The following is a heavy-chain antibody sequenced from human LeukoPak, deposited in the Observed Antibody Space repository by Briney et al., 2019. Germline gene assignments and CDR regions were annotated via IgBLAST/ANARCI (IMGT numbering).Heavy chain of an antibody. CDR3: AKGLWSSSWHGLDYYTDV. CDR2: ISWNSGSI. Sequence: GRSLRLSCAASGFTFDDYAMHWVRHAPGKGLEWVSGISWNSGSIGYADSVKGRFTISRDNAKNSLYLQMNSLGAEDTALYYCAKGLWSSSWHGLDYYTDVWGKGTTVTVSS. V-gene: IGHV3-9*01. CDR1: GFTFDDYA. J-gene: IGHJ6*03. D-gene: IGHD6-13*01.